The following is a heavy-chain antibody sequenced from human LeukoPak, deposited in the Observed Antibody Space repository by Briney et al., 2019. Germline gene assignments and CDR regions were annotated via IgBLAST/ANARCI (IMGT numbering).Heavy chain of an antibody. CDR2: INQSGVT. V-gene: IGHV4-34*01. J-gene: IGHJ1*01. Sequence: SETLSLTCAVYGGSFTTYYSSWFRQPPGKGLEWIGEINQSGVTHYNPSLKSRLTISGDTSKNQFSLKLSSVTAADTAVYYCAQKAPYSPGYSQDWGQGILVTVSS. CDR1: GGSFTTYY. D-gene: IGHD2-15*01. CDR3: AQKAPYSPGYSQD.